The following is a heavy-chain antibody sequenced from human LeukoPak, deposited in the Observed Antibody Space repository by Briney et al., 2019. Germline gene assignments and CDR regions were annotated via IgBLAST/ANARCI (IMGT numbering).Heavy chain of an antibody. CDR2: MNPNSGNT. D-gene: IGHD2-8*02. J-gene: IGHJ5*02. CDR1: GYTFTSYD. CDR3: ARSGGPANWFDP. V-gene: IGHV1-8*01. Sequence: ASVKVSCKASGYTFTSYDINWVRQATGQGLEWMGWMNPNSGNTGYAQKFQGRVTMTRNTSTSTVYMELSSLRSEDTAVYYCARSGGPANWFDPWGQGTLVTVSS.